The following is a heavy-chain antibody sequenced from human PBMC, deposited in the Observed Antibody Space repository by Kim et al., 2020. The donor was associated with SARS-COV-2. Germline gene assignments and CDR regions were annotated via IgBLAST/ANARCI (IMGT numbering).Heavy chain of an antibody. Sequence: GGSLRLSCAASGFTFSSYAMSWVRQAPGKGLEWVSAISGSGDSTYYADSVKGRFTISRDNSKNTLYLQMNSLRAEDTAVYYCAKVQAHDYKGDYYYYGMDVWGQGTTVTVSS. J-gene: IGHJ6*02. CDR3: AKVQAHDYKGDYYYYGMDV. CDR1: GFTFSSYA. CDR2: ISGSGDST. D-gene: IGHD4-4*01. V-gene: IGHV3-23*01.